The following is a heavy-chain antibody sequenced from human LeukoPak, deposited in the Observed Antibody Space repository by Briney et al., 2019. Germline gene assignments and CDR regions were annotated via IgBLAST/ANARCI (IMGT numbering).Heavy chain of an antibody. V-gene: IGHV4-30-2*01. CDR2: IYHTGST. CDR3: ARLQYCSGTSCYWFDP. CDR1: GGSISSGLYS. J-gene: IGHJ5*02. D-gene: IGHD2-2*01. Sequence: TLSLTCDVSGGSISSGLYSWSRIRQPLGKGLEWIGYIYHTGSTYYNPSLKSRVTISVDTSKNQFSLRLSSVTAADTAVYYCARLQYCSGTSCYWFDPWGQGTLVTVSS.